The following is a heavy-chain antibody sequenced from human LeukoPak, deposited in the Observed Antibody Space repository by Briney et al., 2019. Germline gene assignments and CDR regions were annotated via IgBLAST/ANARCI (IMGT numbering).Heavy chain of an antibody. CDR2: INSDGSSP. CDR1: GFTFNNYW. D-gene: IGHD3-10*02. J-gene: IGHJ4*02. Sequence: PGGSLRLSCAASGFTFNNYWMVWVRQAPGKGLVWVSRINSDGSSPRYADSVKGRFTISRENAKNTLYLKMNSLRADDTAVYYCARGVPGPEYWGQGTLVTVSS. V-gene: IGHV3-74*01. CDR3: ARGVPGPEY.